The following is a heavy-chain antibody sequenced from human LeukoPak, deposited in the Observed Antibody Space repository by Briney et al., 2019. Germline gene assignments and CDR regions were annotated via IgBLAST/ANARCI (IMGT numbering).Heavy chain of an antibody. D-gene: IGHD6-19*01. CDR3: TTPGSSGWMFRFDP. J-gene: IGHJ5*02. CDR2: IRSTANGYAT. V-gene: IGHV3-73*01. Sequence: GGSLRLSCAASGFTFSGSALHWVRQASGKGLEWVGRIRSTANGYATAYAASVKGRFTISRDDSKNTAYLQMNSLKTEDTAVYYCTTPGSSGWMFRFDPWGQGTLVTVSS. CDR1: GFTFSGSA.